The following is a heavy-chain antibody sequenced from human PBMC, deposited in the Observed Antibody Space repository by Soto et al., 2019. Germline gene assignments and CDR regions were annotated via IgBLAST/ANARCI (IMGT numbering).Heavy chain of an antibody. V-gene: IGHV3-23*01. Sequence: PGGSLTLSCEGSGISFEKHAMSWVRQDPGKGLEWDGGLHGNGDHTYYAPSVCGRFTIPRDNSNRTVFLQMNGLRADDTGVYYCSRFPTLVVPAALFLATWGQGTRVTVSS. CDR3: SRFPTLVVPAALFLAT. CDR2: LHGNGDHT. CDR1: GISFEKHA. D-gene: IGHD2-2*01. J-gene: IGHJ5*02.